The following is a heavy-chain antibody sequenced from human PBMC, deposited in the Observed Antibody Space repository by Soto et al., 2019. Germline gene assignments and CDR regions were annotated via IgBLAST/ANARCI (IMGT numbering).Heavy chain of an antibody. CDR2: TSYDGSNN. Sequence: QVQLVESGGGVVQPGTSLRLSCVGSGFTFRSYVIHWVRQAPGKGLEWVALTSYDGSNNFYGDSVKGRFTISRDNSRNTVELQMDSLRLDDTALYYCARLGTTGGLDVGGQGTLVSVSS. CDR3: ARLGTTGGLDV. J-gene: IGHJ4*02. D-gene: IGHD3-16*01. V-gene: IGHV3-33*05. CDR1: GFTFRSYV.